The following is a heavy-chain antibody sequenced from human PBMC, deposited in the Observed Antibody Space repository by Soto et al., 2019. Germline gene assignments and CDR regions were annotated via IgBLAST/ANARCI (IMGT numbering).Heavy chain of an antibody. CDR1: GGSISSGGYY. D-gene: IGHD3-10*01. CDR3: ARDPIIEGYYYYGMDV. Sequence: QVQLQESGPGLVKPSQTLSLTCTVSGGSISSGGYYWSWIRQHPGKGLEWIGYIYYSGSTYYNPSLKSRVTIAVDTSKNQFSLKLSSVPAADTAVYYCARDPIIEGYYYYGMDVWGQGTTVTVSS. V-gene: IGHV4-31*03. J-gene: IGHJ6*02. CDR2: IYYSGST.